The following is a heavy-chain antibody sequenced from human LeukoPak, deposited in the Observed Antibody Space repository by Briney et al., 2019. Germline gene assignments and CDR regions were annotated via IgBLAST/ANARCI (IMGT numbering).Heavy chain of an antibody. CDR1: GGSFSGYY. CDR2: INHSGST. D-gene: IGHD6-19*01. Sequence: PSETLSLTCAVYGGSFSGYYWSWIRQPPGKGLEWIGEINHSGSTNHNPSLKSRVTISVDTSKNQFSLKLSSVTAADTAVYYCAGGSSGWSFDYWGQGTLVTVSS. J-gene: IGHJ4*02. V-gene: IGHV4-34*01. CDR3: AGGSSGWSFDY.